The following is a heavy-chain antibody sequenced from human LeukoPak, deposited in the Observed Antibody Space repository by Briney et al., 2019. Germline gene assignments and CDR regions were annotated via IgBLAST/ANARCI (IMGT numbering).Heavy chain of an antibody. CDR1: GGSISSGGYS. D-gene: IGHD3-22*01. CDR3: ARGTITMIPGN. V-gene: IGHV4-30-4*07. Sequence: SETLSLTCAVSGGSISSGGYSWSWIRPPPGKGLEWNGNIYYSGSTYYNPSIKSRVTISVDTSKNQFSLKLSSVTAADTAVYYCARGTITMIPGNWGQGTLVTVSS. J-gene: IGHJ4*02. CDR2: IYYSGST.